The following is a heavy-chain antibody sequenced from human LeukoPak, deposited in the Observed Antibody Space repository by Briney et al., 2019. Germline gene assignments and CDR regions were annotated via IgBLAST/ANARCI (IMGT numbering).Heavy chain of an antibody. CDR3: AREGRQDYVYFDY. Sequence: PSETLSLTCTVSGGSISDYYWSWIRQPPGKGQERIGYINYSGNTNYNPSLKSRVTISVDTSKNQFYLCLTSVTAADTAVFYCAREGRQDYVYFDYWGQGSLVTVSS. CDR1: GGSISDYY. V-gene: IGHV4-59*01. J-gene: IGHJ4*02. D-gene: IGHD4-17*01. CDR2: INYSGNT.